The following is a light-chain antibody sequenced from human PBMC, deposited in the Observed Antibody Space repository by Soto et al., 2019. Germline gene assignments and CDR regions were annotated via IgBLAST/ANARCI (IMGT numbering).Light chain of an antibody. CDR1: QSVLHSSNDKNY. CDR2: WAS. CDR3: QQYYSTPFT. V-gene: IGKV4-1*01. Sequence: DIVMNQSPDSLAVSLGERATINCKSSQSVLHSSNDKNYLAWYQHMPGQSPKLLIYWASTRESGVPDRFSGSGSGTDFTLTISSLQAEDVAVYYCQQYYSTPFTFGPGTKVDIK. J-gene: IGKJ3*01.